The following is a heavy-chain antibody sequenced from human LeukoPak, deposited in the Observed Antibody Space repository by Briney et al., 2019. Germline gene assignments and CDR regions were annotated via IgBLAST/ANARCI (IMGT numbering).Heavy chain of an antibody. D-gene: IGHD6-13*01. CDR1: GFTFSGSA. CDR2: IRSKANSYAT. V-gene: IGHV3-73*01. CDR3: THSSSWLYYFDY. J-gene: IGHJ4*02. Sequence: PGGSLRLSCAASGFTFSGSAMHWVRQASGKGLEWVGRIRSKANSYATAYAASVKGRLTISRDDSKNTAYLQMNSLKTEDTAVYYCTHSSSWLYYFDYWGQGTLVTVSS.